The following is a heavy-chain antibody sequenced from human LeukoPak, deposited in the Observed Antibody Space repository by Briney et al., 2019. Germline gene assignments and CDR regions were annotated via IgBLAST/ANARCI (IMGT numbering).Heavy chain of an antibody. CDR1: GFTFDDYG. CDR2: INWNGGST. J-gene: IGHJ5*02. Sequence: GVALRLSCAASGFTFDDYGMSWVRQAPGKGLEWVSGINWNGGSTGYADSVKGRFTISRDNAKNSLYLQMNSLRAEDTALYHCARELRLGELSLYWFDPWGQGTLVTVSS. D-gene: IGHD3-16*02. V-gene: IGHV3-20*01. CDR3: ARELRLGELSLYWFDP.